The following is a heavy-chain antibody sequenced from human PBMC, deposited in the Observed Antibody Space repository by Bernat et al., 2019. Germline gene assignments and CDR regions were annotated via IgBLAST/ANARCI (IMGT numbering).Heavy chain of an antibody. J-gene: IGHJ5*02. CDR1: GGSISSSSYY. Sequence: QLQLQESGPGLVKPSETLSLTCTVSGGSISSSSYYWGWIRQPPGKGLEWIGSIYYNGNTYYKPSLRSRVTISVDTSKNQFSLKLSSVTAADTAVYYCARTFYYGDSYNWFDPWGQGTLVTVSS. CDR3: ARTFYYGDSYNWFDP. V-gene: IGHV4-39*01. CDR2: IYYNGNT. D-gene: IGHD4-17*01.